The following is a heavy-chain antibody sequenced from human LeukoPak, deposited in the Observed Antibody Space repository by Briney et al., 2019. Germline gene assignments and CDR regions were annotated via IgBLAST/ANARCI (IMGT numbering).Heavy chain of an antibody. D-gene: IGHD3-10*01. J-gene: IGHJ4*02. CDR3: ARDSGERGSGSYLIAY. CDR2: INPNSGGT. V-gene: IGHV1-2*02. Sequence: ASVKVSCKASGYTFTNYDINWVRQAPGQGLEWMGWINPNSGGTNYAQKFQGRVTMTRDTSISTAYMELRRLRSDDTAVYYCARDSGERGSGSYLIAYWGQGTLVTVSS. CDR1: GYTFTNYD.